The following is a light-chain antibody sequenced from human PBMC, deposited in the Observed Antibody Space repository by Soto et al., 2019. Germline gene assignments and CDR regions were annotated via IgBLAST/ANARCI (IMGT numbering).Light chain of an antibody. Sequence: DIVMTQSPDSLAVSLGERATINCKSSQNIFYNSNEKNYLAWYQQRPGQPPKLLIYWASTRESGVPDRFSGSGSGTDFTLNISRLQADDLAIYYCHQYYLAPYTFGQGTRLEIK. CDR1: QNIFYNSNEKNY. CDR2: WAS. J-gene: IGKJ2*01. CDR3: HQYYLAPYT. V-gene: IGKV4-1*01.